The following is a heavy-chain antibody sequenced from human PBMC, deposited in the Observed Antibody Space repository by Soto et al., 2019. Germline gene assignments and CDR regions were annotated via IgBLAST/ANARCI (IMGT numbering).Heavy chain of an antibody. J-gene: IGHJ5*02. CDR2: IYYSGGT. CDR1: GGSISSGGFS. D-gene: IGHD6-19*01. Sequence: SETLSLTCAVSGGSISSGGFSWTWIRQPPGKGLEFIGYIYYSGGTYYNPSLKSRVTISVDTSKNQFSLKLSSVTAADTAVYYCATKQWLENNWFDPWGQGTLVTVSS. V-gene: IGHV4-30-2*01. CDR3: ATKQWLENNWFDP.